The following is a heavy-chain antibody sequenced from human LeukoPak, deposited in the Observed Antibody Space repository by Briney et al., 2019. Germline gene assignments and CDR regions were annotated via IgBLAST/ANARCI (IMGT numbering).Heavy chain of an antibody. CDR3: ARDLQGFGELLTFYYYYGMDV. CDR2: ISNDGSNK. V-gene: IGHV3-30*03. Sequence: GGSLRLSCAASGFTFSTYGMHWVRQAPGKGLEWVAVISNDGSNKLYTDSVKGRFTISRDNSKNTLYLQMNSLRAEDTAVYYCARDLQGFGELLTFYYYYGMDVWGKGTTVTVSS. J-gene: IGHJ6*04. D-gene: IGHD3-10*01. CDR1: GFTFSTYG.